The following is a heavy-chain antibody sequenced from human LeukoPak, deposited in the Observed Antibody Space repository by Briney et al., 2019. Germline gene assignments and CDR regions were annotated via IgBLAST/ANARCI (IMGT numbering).Heavy chain of an antibody. V-gene: IGHV4-59*01. Sequence: SETLSLTCTVSGGSISSYYWSWIRQPPGKGLEWIGYIYYSGSTNYNPSLKSRVTISVDTSKNQFSLKLSSVTAADTAVYYCARVGMGDGYFDYWGQGTLVTVSS. J-gene: IGHJ4*02. CDR1: GGSISSYY. CDR3: ARVGMGDGYFDY. D-gene: IGHD3-16*01. CDR2: IYYSGST.